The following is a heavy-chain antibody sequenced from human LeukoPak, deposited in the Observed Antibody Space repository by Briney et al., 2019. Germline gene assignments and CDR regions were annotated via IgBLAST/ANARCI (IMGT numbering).Heavy chain of an antibody. CDR2: TYYRSKWYN. Sequence: SQTLSLTCAISGDSFSNNTTAWNWIRQSPSRGLEWLGRTYYRSKWYNDYAVSVRSRITINPDTSKNQFSLHLNSVTPEDTAVYYCARISAVTETWWFDPWGQGTLVTVSS. J-gene: IGHJ5*02. CDR3: ARISAVTETWWFDP. V-gene: IGHV6-1*01. D-gene: IGHD2-21*02. CDR1: GDSFSNNTTA.